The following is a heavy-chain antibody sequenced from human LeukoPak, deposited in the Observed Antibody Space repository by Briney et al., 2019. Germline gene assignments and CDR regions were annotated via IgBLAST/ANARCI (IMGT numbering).Heavy chain of an antibody. CDR1: GGSFSGYY. Sequence: SETLSLTCAVYGGSFSGYYWSWIRQPPGRGLEWIGEINHSGSTNYNPSLKSRVTISVDTSKNQFSLKLSSVTAADTAVYYCARDRHRITIFGVVIPTQYFDYWGQGTLVTVSS. J-gene: IGHJ4*02. CDR2: INHSGST. D-gene: IGHD3-3*01. V-gene: IGHV4-34*01. CDR3: ARDRHRITIFGVVIPTQYFDY.